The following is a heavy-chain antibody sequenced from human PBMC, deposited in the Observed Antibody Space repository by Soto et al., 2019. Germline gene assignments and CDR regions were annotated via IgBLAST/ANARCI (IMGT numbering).Heavy chain of an antibody. Sequence: GGSLRLSCEASGFTFSSYVMSWGRQAPGKGLEWVSGISGSGGSTYYADSVKGRFTISRDNSKNTLYLQMNSLRAEDTAVYYCTRHDSNYDFWSGSPPRYGMDVWGQGTTVTV. J-gene: IGHJ6*02. D-gene: IGHD3-3*01. CDR3: TRHDSNYDFWSGSPPRYGMDV. CDR1: GFTFSSYV. V-gene: IGHV3-23*01. CDR2: ISGSGGST.